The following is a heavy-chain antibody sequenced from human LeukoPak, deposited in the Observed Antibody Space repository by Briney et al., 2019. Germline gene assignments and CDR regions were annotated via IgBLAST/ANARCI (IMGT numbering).Heavy chain of an antibody. CDR3: ARYGSSSWYEYGFDY. CDR2: ISSSGSTI. CDR1: GFTFSSYE. Sequence: GGSLRLSCAASGFTFSSYEMNWVRQAPGKRLEWVSYISSSGSTIYYADSVKGRFTISRDNAKNSLYLQMNSLRAEDTAVYYCARYGSSSWYEYGFDYWGQGTLVTVSS. D-gene: IGHD6-13*01. J-gene: IGHJ4*02. V-gene: IGHV3-48*03.